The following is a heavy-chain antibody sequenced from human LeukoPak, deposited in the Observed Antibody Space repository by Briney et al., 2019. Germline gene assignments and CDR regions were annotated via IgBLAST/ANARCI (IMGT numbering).Heavy chain of an antibody. V-gene: IGHV1-46*01. J-gene: IGHJ5*02. Sequence: ASVTVSCKASGYTFTSYYMHWVRQAPGQGLEWMGIINPSGGSTSYAQKFQGRVTMTRDTSTSTVYMELSSLRSEDTAVYYCARAGIAVAGINWFDPWGQGTLVTVSS. CDR1: GYTFTSYY. CDR3: ARAGIAVAGINWFDP. D-gene: IGHD6-19*01. CDR2: INPSGGST.